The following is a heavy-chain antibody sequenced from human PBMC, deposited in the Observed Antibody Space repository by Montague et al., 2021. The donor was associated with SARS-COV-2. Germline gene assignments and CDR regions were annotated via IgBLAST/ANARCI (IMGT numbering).Heavy chain of an antibody. CDR1: GCSISSSNYY. Sequence: SETLSLTCTVSGCSISSSNYYWGWIRQPPGKGLEWIGSIYYSGSTYYNPSLKSRATISVDTSKNQFSLKLSSVTAADTAVYYCAGHVGGGECYDSSGYYGGDSFDLWGQGTMVTVSS. D-gene: IGHD3-22*01. V-gene: IGHV4-39*01. J-gene: IGHJ3*01. CDR3: AGHVGGGECYDSSGYYGGDSFDL. CDR2: IYYSGST.